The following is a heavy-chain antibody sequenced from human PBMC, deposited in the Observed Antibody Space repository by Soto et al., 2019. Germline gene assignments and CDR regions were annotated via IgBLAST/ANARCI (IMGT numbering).Heavy chain of an antibody. Sequence: QLQLQESGPGLVKPSETLSLTCTVSGGSISSSSYYWGWIRQPPGKGLEWIGSIYDSGSTYYNPSLKSRVTISVDTSKNQFSLKLSSVTAADTAVYYCARGESYAFDIWGQGTMVTVSS. V-gene: IGHV4-39*01. J-gene: IGHJ3*02. CDR1: GGSISSSSYY. CDR2: IYDSGST. CDR3: ARGESYAFDI. D-gene: IGHD3-16*01.